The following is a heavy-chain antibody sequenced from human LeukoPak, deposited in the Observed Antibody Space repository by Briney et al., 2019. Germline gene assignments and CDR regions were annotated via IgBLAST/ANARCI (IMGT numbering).Heavy chain of an antibody. Sequence: GGSLRLSCTASGFTFGDYAMSWFRQAPGKGLEWVGFIRSKAYGGTTEYAAPVKGRFTISRDDSKNTLYLQMNSLKTEDTAVYYCTTDYSSGYDDYWGQGTLVTVSS. CDR3: TTDYSSGYDDY. CDR2: IRSKAYGGTT. J-gene: IGHJ4*02. V-gene: IGHV3-49*03. CDR1: GFTFGDYA. D-gene: IGHD3-22*01.